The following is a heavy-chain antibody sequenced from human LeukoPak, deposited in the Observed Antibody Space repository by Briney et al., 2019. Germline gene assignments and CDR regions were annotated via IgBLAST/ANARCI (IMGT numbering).Heavy chain of an antibody. Sequence: GGSPRLSCAASGFTFSSYAMHWVRQAPGKGLEWVAVISYDGSNKCYADSVKGRFTISRDNSKNTLYLQMNSLRAEDTAVYYCARDPPSFQHWGQGTLVTVSS. J-gene: IGHJ1*01. CDR1: GFTFSSYA. CDR2: ISYDGSNK. V-gene: IGHV3-30-3*01. CDR3: ARDPPSFQH.